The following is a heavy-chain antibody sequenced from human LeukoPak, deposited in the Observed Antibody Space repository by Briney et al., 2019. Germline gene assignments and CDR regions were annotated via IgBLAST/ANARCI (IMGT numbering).Heavy chain of an antibody. CDR2: SGGST. CDR3: AKPVTAVPGY. CDR1: GFTFSSYA. D-gene: IGHD1-14*01. J-gene: IGHJ4*02. Sequence: PGGSLRLSCAASGFTFSSYAMSWVRQAPGKGLEWVSGSGGSTYYADSVKGRFTISRDNSKNTLYLQMNSLRAEDTAVYYCAKPVTAVPGYWGQGTLVTVSS. V-gene: IGHV3-23*01.